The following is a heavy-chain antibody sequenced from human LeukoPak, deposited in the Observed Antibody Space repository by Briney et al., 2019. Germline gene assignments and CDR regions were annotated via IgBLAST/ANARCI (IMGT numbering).Heavy chain of an antibody. CDR2: IYTSGST. CDR1: GGSISSYY. J-gene: IGHJ6*02. CDR3: ARDTLFVSGYSSSWYGMDV. D-gene: IGHD6-13*01. Sequence: TSETLSLTCTVSGGSISSYYWSWIRQPAGKGLEWIGRIYTSGSTNYNPSLKSRVTMSVDTSKNQFSLKLSSVTPADTAVYYCARDTLFVSGYSSSWYGMDVWGQGTTVTVSS. V-gene: IGHV4-4*07.